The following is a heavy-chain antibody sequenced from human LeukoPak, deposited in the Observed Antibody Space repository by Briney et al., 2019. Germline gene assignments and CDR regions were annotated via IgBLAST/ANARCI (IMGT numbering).Heavy chain of an antibody. V-gene: IGHV3-21*04. J-gene: IGHJ4*02. Sequence: GGSLRLSCAASGFTFSSYSMNWVRKAPGKGLEWVSSISSSSSYIYYADSVKGRFTISRDNAKNSLYLQMNSLRAEDTAVYYCAKDRALTYYDYVWGSYRETYYFDYWGQGTLVTVSS. D-gene: IGHD3-16*02. CDR3: AKDRALTYYDYVWGSYRETYYFDY. CDR1: GFTFSSYS. CDR2: ISSSSSYI.